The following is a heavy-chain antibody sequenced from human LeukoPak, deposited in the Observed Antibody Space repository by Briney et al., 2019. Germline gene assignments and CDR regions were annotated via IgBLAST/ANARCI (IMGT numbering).Heavy chain of an antibody. CDR1: GYTFTSYD. CDR3: PRGAWYNWNDLDY. J-gene: IGHJ4*02. V-gene: IGHV1-8*01. D-gene: IGHD1-1*01. Sequence: ASVKVSCKASGYTFTSYDVNWVRQATGQGLEWMGWMNPNSGNTGYAQKFQGRVTMTRNTSISTAYMELSSLRSEDTAVYYCPRGAWYNWNDLDYWGQGTLVTVSS. CDR2: MNPNSGNT.